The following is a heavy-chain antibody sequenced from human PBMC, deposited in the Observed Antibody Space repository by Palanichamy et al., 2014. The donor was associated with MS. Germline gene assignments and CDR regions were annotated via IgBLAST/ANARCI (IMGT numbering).Heavy chain of an antibody. CDR1: DSPSVAMA. J-gene: IGHJ6*03. Sequence: GSGGGVVQPWEVPETSPVQPLDSPSVAMACTGSAGSGKGLEWVAVIWYDGSNKYYADSVKGRFTISRDNSKNTLYLQMNSLRAEDTAVYYCARVSRMEVSGVPAAIGLVYYYYYMDVWGKGTTVTVSS. CDR2: IWYDGSNK. V-gene: IGHV3-33*08. CDR3: ARVSRMEVSGVPAAIGLVYYYYYMDV. D-gene: IGHD2-2*02.